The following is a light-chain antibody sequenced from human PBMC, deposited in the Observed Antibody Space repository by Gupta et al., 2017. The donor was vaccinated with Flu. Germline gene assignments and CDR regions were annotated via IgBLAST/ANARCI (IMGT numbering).Light chain of an antibody. J-gene: IGLJ2*01. V-gene: IGLV3-25*02. Sequence: SYALPQPPPVSGSPGQPARIPCSGDALPKQYAYWYQQKPGQAPVLVIYKDSERPSGIPERFSGSSSGTTVTLTISGVQAEDEADYYCQSADSSGTHVVFGGGTKLTVL. CDR1: ALPKQY. CDR2: KDS. CDR3: QSADSSGTHVV.